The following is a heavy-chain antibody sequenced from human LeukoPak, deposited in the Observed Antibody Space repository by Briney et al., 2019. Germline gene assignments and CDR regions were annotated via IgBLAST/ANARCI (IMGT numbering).Heavy chain of an antibody. CDR1: GFTFSSFD. CDR3: ARGPPRGKYYYMDV. D-gene: IGHD1-1*01. V-gene: IGHV3-13*01. CDR2: IGTASDT. Sequence: GGSLRLSCAASGFTFSSFDMQWVRQPTGQGLEWVSTIGTASDTYFPGSGEGRFTLSRDNAKNSVYLQMNSLTAGDTAVYYCARGPPRGKYYYMDVWGKGTTVTVSS. J-gene: IGHJ6*03.